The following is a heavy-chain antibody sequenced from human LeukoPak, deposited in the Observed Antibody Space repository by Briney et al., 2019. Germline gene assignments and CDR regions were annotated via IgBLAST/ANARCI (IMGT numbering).Heavy chain of an antibody. CDR3: AMSGSYYLATDY. J-gene: IGHJ4*02. Sequence: PSETLSLTCAVSGHSISSSNWWGWVRQPPGKGLEWIGYIYYSGSTNYNPSLKSRVTMSVDTSKNQFSLKLSSVTALDTAVYYCAMSGSYYLATDYWGQGTLVTVSS. CDR1: GHSISSSNW. D-gene: IGHD1-26*01. CDR2: IYYSGST. V-gene: IGHV4-28*06.